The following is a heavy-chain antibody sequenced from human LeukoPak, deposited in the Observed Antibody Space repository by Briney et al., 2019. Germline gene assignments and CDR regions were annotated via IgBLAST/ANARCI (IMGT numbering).Heavy chain of an antibody. CDR1: SYSISSGYY. V-gene: IGHV4-38-2*02. D-gene: IGHD3-10*01. CDR2: IYRSGST. J-gene: IGHJ3*02. CDR3: ARDRGYYGSGRDAFDI. Sequence: PSETLSLTCTVSSYSISSGYYWGWIRQPPGKGLEWLGDIYRSGSTYYNPSLKSRVTISVDTSKNQFSLKLSSVTAADTAVYYCARDRGYYGSGRDAFDIWGQGTMVTVSS.